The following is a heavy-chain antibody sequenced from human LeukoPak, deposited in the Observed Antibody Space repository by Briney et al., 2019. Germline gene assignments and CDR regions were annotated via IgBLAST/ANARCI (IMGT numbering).Heavy chain of an antibody. V-gene: IGHV4-61*01. CDR2: VYYNGST. Sequence: SETLSLTCSVSGGSVSSGFYYWSWIRQPPGKGLEWIGYVYYNGSTTYNPSLKSRVTISVDTSKNQFSLKLSSVTAADTAVYYCAREVVLDYYDTSGYYPVFDSWGQGTLDTVSS. CDR3: AREVVLDYYDTSGYYPVFDS. CDR1: GGSVSSGFYY. D-gene: IGHD3-22*01. J-gene: IGHJ4*02.